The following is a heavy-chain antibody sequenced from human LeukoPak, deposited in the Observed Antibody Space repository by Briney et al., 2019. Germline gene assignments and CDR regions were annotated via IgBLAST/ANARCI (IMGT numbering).Heavy chain of an antibody. J-gene: IGHJ5*02. V-gene: IGHV3-7*05. Sequence: RTGGSLRLSCAASGFTFSTSWMRWVRQAPGRGLEWVASIKQDGSDKYYVDSVKGRFTISRDNAKNSLYLQMSSLRAEDTAVYYCARYRGANWFDPWGQGTLVTVSS. D-gene: IGHD1-26*01. CDR1: GFTFSTSW. CDR2: IKQDGSDK. CDR3: ARYRGANWFDP.